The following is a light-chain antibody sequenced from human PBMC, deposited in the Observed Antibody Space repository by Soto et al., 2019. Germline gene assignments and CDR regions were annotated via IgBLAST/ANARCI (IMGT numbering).Light chain of an antibody. V-gene: IGKV3-20*01. CDR2: GAS. CDR3: QQYGSSPQT. CDR1: QSVSGSY. Sequence: EIWLTQSPGTLSLSPGERATLSCRASQSVSGSYLAWFQHKPGQVPRLLIYGASTRATGIPDRFSGSGSGTDFTLTISRLEPEDFAVYCCQQYGSSPQTFGQGTKVEIK. J-gene: IGKJ1*01.